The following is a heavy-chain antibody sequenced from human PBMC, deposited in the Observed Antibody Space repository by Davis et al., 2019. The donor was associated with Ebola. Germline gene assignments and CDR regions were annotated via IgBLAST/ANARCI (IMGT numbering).Heavy chain of an antibody. CDR3: ARGPYSNYVGSYWYFDL. Sequence: GESLKIPCAASGFTFRGSAMHWVRQASGKGLEWVGRIRSKSNSYATAYAASVKGRFTISRDDSKNTAYLQMNSLRAEDTAVYYCARGPYSNYVGSYWYFDLWGRGTLVTVSS. CDR2: IRSKSNSYAT. V-gene: IGHV3-73*01. CDR1: GFTFRGSA. J-gene: IGHJ2*01. D-gene: IGHD4-11*01.